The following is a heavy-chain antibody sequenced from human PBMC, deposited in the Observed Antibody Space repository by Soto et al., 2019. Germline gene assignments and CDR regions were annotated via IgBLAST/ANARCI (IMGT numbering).Heavy chain of an antibody. V-gene: IGHV5-51*01. CDR1: GYSFTSYW. J-gene: IGHJ6*02. CDR3: ATGYSYGYYYYGMDV. D-gene: IGHD5-18*01. Sequence: PGESLKISCKGSGYSFTSYWIGWVRQMPGKGLEWMGIIYPGDSDTRYSPSFQGQVTIPADKSINTAYLRWSSLKASDSAIYYCATGYSYGYYYYGMDVWGQGTTVTVSS. CDR2: IYPGDSDT.